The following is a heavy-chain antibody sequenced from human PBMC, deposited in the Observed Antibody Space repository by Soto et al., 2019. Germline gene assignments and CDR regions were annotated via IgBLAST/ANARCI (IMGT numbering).Heavy chain of an antibody. CDR2: ISGSVGST. J-gene: IGHJ5*02. CDR1: GFTFNSYA. CDR3: AKEGYQDFRSGYLNWFDH. V-gene: IGHV3-23*01. Sequence: PXVSLRLSCVASGFTFNSYAVSGVRQAPGKGLEWVSVISGSVGSTYYADSVKGRFTISRDNSKNTLYLQMNSLRVEDTAVYYCAKEGYQDFRSGYLNWFDHWGQGTLVTVSS. D-gene: IGHD3-3*01.